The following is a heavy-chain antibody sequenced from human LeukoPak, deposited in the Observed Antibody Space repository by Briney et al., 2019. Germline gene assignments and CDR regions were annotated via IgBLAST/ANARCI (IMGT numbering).Heavy chain of an antibody. CDR1: GGSISSSSYY. D-gene: IGHD6-13*01. CDR3: ARPRYSSSWVPLGY. CDR2: IYYSGST. V-gene: IGHV4-39*07. Sequence: SETLSLTCTVSGGSISSSSYYWGWIRQPPGKGLEWIGSIYYSGSTYYNPSLKSRVTISVDTSKNQFSLKLSSVTAADTAVYYCARPRYSSSWVPLGYWGQGTLVTVSS. J-gene: IGHJ4*02.